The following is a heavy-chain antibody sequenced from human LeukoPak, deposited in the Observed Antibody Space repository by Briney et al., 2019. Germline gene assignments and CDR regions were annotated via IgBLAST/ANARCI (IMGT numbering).Heavy chain of an antibody. CDR1: GFTFSSYA. D-gene: IGHD4-17*01. V-gene: IGHV3-30-3*01. Sequence: GGSLRLSCVASGFTFSSYAMHWVRQAPGKGLEWVAVISYDGSNKYYADSVKGRFTISRDNSKNTLYLQMNSLRAEDTAVYYCARDRGYGDYEFDYWGQGTLVTVSS. CDR3: ARDRGYGDYEFDY. CDR2: ISYDGSNK. J-gene: IGHJ4*02.